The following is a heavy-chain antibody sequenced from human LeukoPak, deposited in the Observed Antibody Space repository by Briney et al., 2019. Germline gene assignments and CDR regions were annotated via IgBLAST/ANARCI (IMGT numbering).Heavy chain of an antibody. CDR2: ISAYNGNT. J-gene: IGHJ4*02. D-gene: IGHD3-16*01. CDR3: ARAVPYYDYVWGSHTYFDY. CDR1: GYTFTSYG. V-gene: IGHV1-18*01. Sequence: ASVKVSCKASGYTFTSYGISWVRQAPGQGLEWMGWISAYNGNTDYAQKLQGRVTMTTDTSTSTAYMELRSLRSDDTAVYYCARAVPYYDYVWGSHTYFDYWGQGTLVTVSS.